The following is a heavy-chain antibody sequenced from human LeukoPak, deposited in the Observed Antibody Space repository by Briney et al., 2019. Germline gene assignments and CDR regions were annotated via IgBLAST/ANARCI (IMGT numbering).Heavy chain of an antibody. V-gene: IGHV3-30*18. CDR2: TSYDGSSE. D-gene: IGHD6-19*01. Sequence: GRSLRLSCAASGFTFSRYAMHWVRQAPGKGLEWVALTSYDGSSENYADSVKGRFTISRDNSKNTLYLQMNSLRAEDTAVYYCAKDQDSRGWYRWFDPWGQGTLVTVSS. CDR3: AKDQDSRGWYRWFDP. J-gene: IGHJ5*02. CDR1: GFTFSRYA.